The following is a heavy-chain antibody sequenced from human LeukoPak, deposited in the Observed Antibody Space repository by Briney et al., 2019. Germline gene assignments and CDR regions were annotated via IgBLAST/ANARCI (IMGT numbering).Heavy chain of an antibody. J-gene: IGHJ6*03. CDR1: GGSISSYY. V-gene: IGHV4-4*07. D-gene: IGHD6-13*01. CDR3: ARGAIAAAGLENYYYYYYMDV. Sequence: PSETLSLTCTVSGGSISSYYWSWIRQPAGKGLEWIGRIYTSGSTNYNPSLKSRVTMSVDTSKNQFSLKLGSVTAADTAVYYCARGAIAAAGLENYYYYYYMDVWGKGTTVTVSS. CDR2: IYTSGST.